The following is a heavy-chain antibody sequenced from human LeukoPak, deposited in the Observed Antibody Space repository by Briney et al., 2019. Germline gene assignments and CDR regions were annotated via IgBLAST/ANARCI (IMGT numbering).Heavy chain of an antibody. Sequence: ASVKVSCKASGGTFSSATLSWVRQAPGQGLEWMGRIIPIFGIANYAQKFQGGVAITADKHPSKVYMELSSLRSEDTAVYYCARAGSYDRSDYYHEDSWGERSQVTVSS. V-gene: IGHV1-69*02. CDR3: ARAGSYDRSDYYHEDS. J-gene: IGHJ4*02. CDR2: IIPIFGIA. CDR1: GGTFSSAT. D-gene: IGHD3-22*01.